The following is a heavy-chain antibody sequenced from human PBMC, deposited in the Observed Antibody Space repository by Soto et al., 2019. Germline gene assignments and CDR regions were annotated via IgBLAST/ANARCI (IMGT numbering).Heavy chain of an antibody. CDR2: ISYDGSQE. J-gene: IGHJ5*02. CDR1: GFSLSNCG. V-gene: IGHV3-30*18. Sequence: QVQLVESGGGVVQPGRSLILSCAASGFSLSNCGMHWVRQAPGKGLEWVAMISYDGSQEHFIDSVKGRFTISRDNSKNTLYLQINSLRPEDTAVYYCAKDLYSSGWYNYFDPWGQGTLVTVSS. CDR3: AKDLYSSGWYNYFDP. D-gene: IGHD6-19*01.